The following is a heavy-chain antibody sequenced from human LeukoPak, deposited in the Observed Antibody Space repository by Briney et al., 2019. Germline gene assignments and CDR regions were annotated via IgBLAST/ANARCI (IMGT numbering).Heavy chain of an antibody. J-gene: IGHJ4*02. CDR1: GYTFTGYY. Sequence: SCKASGYTFTGYYMHWVRQAPGKGLEWVAFIRYDGSNKYYADSVKGRFTISRDNSKNTLYLQMNSLRAEDTAVYYCATTTYLNYGDYYFDYWGQGTLVTVSS. CDR2: IRYDGSNK. V-gene: IGHV3-30*02. CDR3: ATTTYLNYGDYYFDY. D-gene: IGHD4-17*01.